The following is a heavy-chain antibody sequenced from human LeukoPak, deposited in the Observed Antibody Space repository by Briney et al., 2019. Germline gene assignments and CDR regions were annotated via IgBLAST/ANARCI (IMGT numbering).Heavy chain of an antibody. CDR1: GFSFSDTW. CDR2: IKRKTDDGTT. V-gene: IGHV3-15*07. D-gene: IGHD1-1*01. J-gene: IGHJ4*02. Sequence: GGSLRLSCAASGFSFSDTWMNWVRQAPGKGLEWVGLIKRKTDDGTTDYAVPEKGRFTISRDDSKNTLYLQMNSLKTEDTAVYYCTTQSGAWNFDYWGQGTLVTVSS. CDR3: TTQSGAWNFDY.